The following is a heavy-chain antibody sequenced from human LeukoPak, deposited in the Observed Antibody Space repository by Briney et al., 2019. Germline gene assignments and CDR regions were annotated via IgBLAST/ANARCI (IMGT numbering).Heavy chain of an antibody. CDR1: GFTFSGFS. Sequence: GGSLRLSCAASGFTFSGFSMSWVRQSPTKGLEWVANIKQDGSERYYVDSVKGRFTISRDNAKNSLSLRMNNLRVEDTAVYYCARAGSHWHYVYWGQGTVVTVSS. CDR3: ARAGSHWHYVY. D-gene: IGHD3-10*01. V-gene: IGHV3-7*01. CDR2: IKQDGSER. J-gene: IGHJ4*02.